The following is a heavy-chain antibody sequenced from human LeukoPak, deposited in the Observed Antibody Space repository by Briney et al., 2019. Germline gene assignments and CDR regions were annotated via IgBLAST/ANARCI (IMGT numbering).Heavy chain of an antibody. V-gene: IGHV4-39*07. CDR2: IHDTGST. J-gene: IGHJ4*02. D-gene: IGHD2-15*01. Sequence: SETLSLTCSVSGGSISISNYYWGWIRQPPGKVLEWIGSIHDTGSTYYNPSLESRVTISVDTSKNHFSLRLNSVSAAETAVYYCARARRLAALDYWGQGTLVTVSS. CDR1: GGSISISNYY. CDR3: ARARRLAALDY.